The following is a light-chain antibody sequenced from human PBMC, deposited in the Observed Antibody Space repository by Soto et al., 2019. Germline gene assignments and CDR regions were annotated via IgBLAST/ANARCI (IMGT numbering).Light chain of an antibody. V-gene: IGKV1-5*03. J-gene: IGKJ1*01. CDR3: QQYGSSGT. CDR1: QSIGSW. Sequence: DIQMTQSPSTLSASVGDRGTITCRASQSIGSWLAWYQQKPGKAPKLLIYKASTLESGVPSRFSGSGSGTDFTLTISRLEPEDFAVYYCQQYGSSGTLGQGTKVDIK. CDR2: KAS.